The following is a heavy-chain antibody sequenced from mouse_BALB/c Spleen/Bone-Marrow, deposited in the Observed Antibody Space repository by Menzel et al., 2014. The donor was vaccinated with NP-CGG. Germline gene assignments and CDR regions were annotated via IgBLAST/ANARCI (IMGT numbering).Heavy chain of an antibody. D-gene: IGHD2-2*01. CDR2: IDPANGNT. V-gene: IGHV14-3*02. Sequence: EVKLEESGAELVKPGASVKLSCTASGFNIKDTYMHWVKQRPEQGLEWIGRIDPANGNTKYDPKFQGKATITADTSSNTAYLQLSSLTSEDTAVYYCARRGYGYSAWFAYWGQGTLFTVSA. CDR1: GFNIKDTY. CDR3: ARRGYGYSAWFAY. J-gene: IGHJ3*01.